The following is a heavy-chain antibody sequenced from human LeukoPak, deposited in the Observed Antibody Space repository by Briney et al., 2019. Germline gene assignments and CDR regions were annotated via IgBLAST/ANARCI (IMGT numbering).Heavy chain of an antibody. CDR1: GGSISSYY. D-gene: IGHD5-18*01. CDR2: IYYSGST. Sequence: SETLSLTCTVSGGSISSYYWNWIRRPPGRGLEWIGCIYYSGSTNYNPSLRSRVTISLDPSKNQFSLRLTSVSAADTAMYFCARDVRYSYGSGHFYSYMDVWGNGTTVTVSS. J-gene: IGHJ6*03. CDR3: ARDVRYSYGSGHFYSYMDV. V-gene: IGHV4-59*01.